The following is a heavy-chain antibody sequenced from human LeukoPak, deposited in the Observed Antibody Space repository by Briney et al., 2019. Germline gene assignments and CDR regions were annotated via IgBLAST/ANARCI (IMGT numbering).Heavy chain of an antibody. J-gene: IGHJ5*02. D-gene: IGHD3-22*01. CDR1: GFTFSSYA. Sequence: PGGSLRLSCAASGFTFSSYAMTWVRQAPGKGLEWVSAISGSSISTYYADSVKGRFTISRDNSKNTLYLQMNSLRAEDTAVYYCAKAQYGSSGYYTPWFDPWGQGTLVTVSS. CDR3: AKAQYGSSGYYTPWFDP. V-gene: IGHV3-23*01. CDR2: ISGSSIST.